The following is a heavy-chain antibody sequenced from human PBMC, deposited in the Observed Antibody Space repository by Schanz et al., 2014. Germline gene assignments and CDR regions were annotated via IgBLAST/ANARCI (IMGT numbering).Heavy chain of an antibody. Sequence: QVQLVESGGGLVQPGGSLRLSCAVSGFTVSSNHMSWVRQAPGKGLEWVAVIWYDENNKYYADSVKGRFTMSRDNSENTLYLQMNSLSADDTAVFYCAKGMGYCSGGTCYDYYYYGLDVWGQGTTVTVSS. CDR2: IWYDENNK. J-gene: IGHJ6*02. D-gene: IGHD2-15*01. CDR1: GFTVSSNH. CDR3: AKGMGYCSGGTCYDYYYYGLDV. V-gene: IGHV3-33*06.